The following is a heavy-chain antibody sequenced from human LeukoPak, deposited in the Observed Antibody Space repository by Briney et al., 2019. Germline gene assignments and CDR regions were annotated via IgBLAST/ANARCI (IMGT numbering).Heavy chain of an antibody. Sequence: SETLSLTCPVSGGSISGSYWSWIRQPPGKGLEWIAYMYNSGSTNYNPSLKSRVTMSEDTSKNQFSLKLSAVSAADTAVYYGAGYNYYTFDIWGQGTMVTVSS. V-gene: IGHV4-4*08. CDR1: GGSISGSY. J-gene: IGHJ3*02. CDR2: MYNSGST. CDR3: AGYNYYTFDI. D-gene: IGHD5-18*01.